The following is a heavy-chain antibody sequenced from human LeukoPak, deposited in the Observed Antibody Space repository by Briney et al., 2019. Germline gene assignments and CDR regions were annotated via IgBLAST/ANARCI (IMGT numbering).Heavy chain of an antibody. D-gene: IGHD4-17*01. V-gene: IGHV3-23*01. J-gene: IGHJ4*02. CDR2: ISGSGGST. Sequence: GGSLRLSCAASGFTFSSYAMSWVRQAPGKGLEWASAISGSGGSTYYADSVKGRFTISRDNSKNTLYLQMNSLRAEDTAVYYCAKDLSTVTTTQYYFDYWGQGTLVTVSS. CDR3: AKDLSTVTTTQYYFDY. CDR1: GFTFSSYA.